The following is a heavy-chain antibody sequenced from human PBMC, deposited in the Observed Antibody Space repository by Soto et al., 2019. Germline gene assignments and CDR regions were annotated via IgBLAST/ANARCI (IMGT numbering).Heavy chain of an antibody. J-gene: IGHJ6*03. CDR1: GYTFTSYY. CDR3: ARDGVGITSTPRVESLNYYYYMDV. V-gene: IGHV1-8*01. CDR2: MNPNSGKT. D-gene: IGHD2-15*01. Sequence: QVQLVQSGAEVKKTGASVKVSCKASGYTFTSYYIYWVRQATGHGLEWMGCMNPNSGKTGYAQKFQGRVTMNRNTSITTAYMELSGLNSEDTAVYFCARDGVGITSTPRVESLNYYYYMDVWGKGTTVTVSS.